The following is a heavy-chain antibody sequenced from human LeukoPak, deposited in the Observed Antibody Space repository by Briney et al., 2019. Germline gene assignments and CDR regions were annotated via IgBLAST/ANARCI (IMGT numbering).Heavy chain of an antibody. J-gene: IGHJ3*02. V-gene: IGHV3-11*01. D-gene: IGHD3-22*01. CDR1: GFIFSDFY. CDR3: ARHYYDSSGQYDAFDI. Sequence: GGSLRLSCAASGFIFSDFYMSWIRQAPGKGLEWVSYISRTGDTTYYADSVKGRFTISRDNAKNSLYLQMNSLRAEDTAVYYCARHYYDSSGQYDAFDIWGQGTMVTVSS. CDR2: ISRTGDTT.